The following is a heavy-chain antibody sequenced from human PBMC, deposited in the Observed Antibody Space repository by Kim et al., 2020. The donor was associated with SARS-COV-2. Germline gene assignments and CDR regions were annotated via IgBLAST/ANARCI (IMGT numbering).Heavy chain of an antibody. CDR3: AREGGGLYSSSSKNPYYYYYMDV. J-gene: IGHJ6*03. V-gene: IGHV3-33*01. D-gene: IGHD6-6*01. CDR2: IWYDGSNK. Sequence: GGSLRLSCAASGFTFSSYGMHWVRQAPGKGLEWVAVIWYDGSNKYYADSVKGRFTISRDNSKNTLYLQMNSLRAEDTAVYYCAREGGGLYSSSSKNPYYYYYMDVWGKGTTVTVSS. CDR1: GFTFSSYG.